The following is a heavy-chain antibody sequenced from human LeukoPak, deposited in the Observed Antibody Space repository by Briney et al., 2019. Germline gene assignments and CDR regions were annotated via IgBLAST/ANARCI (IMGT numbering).Heavy chain of an antibody. Sequence: PGGSLRLSCAASGFIVSSNYMTWVRQAPGKGLECVSLTYSGGSTYYADSVKGRFTISRDNSKNTLNLQMNSLRAEDTAVYYCASLSSGWSRGDAFNIWGQGTVVTVSS. CDR1: GFIVSSNY. J-gene: IGHJ3*02. CDR2: TYSGGST. D-gene: IGHD6-19*01. V-gene: IGHV3-53*01. CDR3: ASLSSGWSRGDAFNI.